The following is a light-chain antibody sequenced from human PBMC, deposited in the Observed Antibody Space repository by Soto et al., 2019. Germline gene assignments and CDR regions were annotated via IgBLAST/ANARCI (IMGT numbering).Light chain of an antibody. CDR1: SSDVGGYNY. CDR3: SSYSGSSNWV. CDR2: EVS. Sequence: QSALTQPPSASGSPGQSVAISCTGTSSDVGGYNYVSWYQHHPGKAPKPMIYEVSRRPSGVSDRFSGSKSGNTASLTVSGLQAEDEADYYCSSYSGSSNWVFGGGTKLTVL. V-gene: IGLV2-8*01. J-gene: IGLJ3*02.